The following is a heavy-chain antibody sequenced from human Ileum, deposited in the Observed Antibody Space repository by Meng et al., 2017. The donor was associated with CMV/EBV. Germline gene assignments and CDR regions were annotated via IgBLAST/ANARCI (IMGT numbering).Heavy chain of an antibody. D-gene: IGHD6-19*01. CDR3: VRSSGWALFDY. CDR2: VNSKNTAT. V-gene: IGHV1-2*02. Sequence: QVQLVQLGAEMKKPGAPVKVSCTTSGFTFSDYYIHWVRQAPGQGLEWMGWVNSKNTATNYARKFQGRVSMTRDTSISTAHMELSRLMSDDTAVYYCVRSSGWALFDYWGQGTLVTVSS. J-gene: IGHJ4*02. CDR1: GFTFSDYY.